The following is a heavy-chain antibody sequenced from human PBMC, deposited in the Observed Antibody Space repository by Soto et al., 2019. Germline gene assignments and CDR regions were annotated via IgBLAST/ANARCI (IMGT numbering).Heavy chain of an antibody. CDR1: GFNFSSYS. Sequence: EVQLVESGGGMVQPGGSLRLSCAASGFNFSSYSMNWVRQAPGKGLEWVSSISSSSSYIYYADSVKGRFTISRDNAKNSLYLQMNRLRAEDTAVYYCARAQWELLLDYFDSWCQGTLVTVSS. J-gene: IGHJ4*02. D-gene: IGHD1-26*01. V-gene: IGHV3-21*01. CDR3: ARAQWELLLDYFDS. CDR2: ISSSSSYI.